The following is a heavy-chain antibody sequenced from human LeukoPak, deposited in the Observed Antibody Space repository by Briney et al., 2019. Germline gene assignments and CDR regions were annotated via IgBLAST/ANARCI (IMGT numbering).Heavy chain of an antibody. D-gene: IGHD3-10*01. J-gene: IGHJ5*02. CDR1: GGSISSGDYY. CDR2: IYYSGNT. V-gene: IGHV4-30-4*08. CDR3: ARSYGSGSYWFDP. Sequence: PSQTLSLTCTVSGGSISSGDYYWTWIGQPPGKGLEWIGYIYYSGNTYYNPSLKSRVTISVDTSKNQFSLQLSSVTAADTAVYYCARSYGSGSYWFDPWGQGTLVTVSS.